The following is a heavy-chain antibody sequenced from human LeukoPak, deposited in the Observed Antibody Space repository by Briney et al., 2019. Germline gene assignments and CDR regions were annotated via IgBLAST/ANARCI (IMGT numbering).Heavy chain of an antibody. Sequence: ASVKVCCKISGGTLRDSAITWVRQAPGQGLEWVGGIIPTFGRANYAQRFQGRVMITADMSTNIVYLELNGLRSEDTAVYYCARDGDAIVVGPSSSHRHSKGLDVWGKGTTVTVSS. CDR3: ARDGDAIVVGPSSSHRHSKGLDV. CDR2: IIPTFGRA. D-gene: IGHD2-2*01. J-gene: IGHJ6*04. V-gene: IGHV1-69*06. CDR1: GGTLRDSA.